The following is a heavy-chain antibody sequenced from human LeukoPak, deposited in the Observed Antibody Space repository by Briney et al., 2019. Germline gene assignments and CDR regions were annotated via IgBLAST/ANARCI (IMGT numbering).Heavy chain of an antibody. CDR1: GFTFSSYS. CDR3: ARQMATILDGILDY. V-gene: IGHV3-48*01. CDR2: ISSSSSTI. D-gene: IGHD5-24*01. Sequence: GGSLRLSCAASGFTFSSYSMNWVRQAPGKGLEWVSYISSSSSTIYYADSVKGRFTISRDNAKNTLYLQMNSLKTEDAALYYCARQMATILDGILDYWGQGTLVTVSS. J-gene: IGHJ4*02.